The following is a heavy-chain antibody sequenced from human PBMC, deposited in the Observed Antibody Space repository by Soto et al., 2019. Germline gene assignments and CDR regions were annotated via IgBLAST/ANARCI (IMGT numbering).Heavy chain of an antibody. Sequence: QVQLVQSGAEVKKPGASVKVSCKASGYTFTSYGISWVRQAPGQGLEWMGWISAYNGNTNYAQKLQGRVTMTTDTSTSTDYLELRSLRSEDTAVYYCASDRRNIAAGGHDAFDIWGEGTMVTASS. CDR3: ASDRRNIAAGGHDAFDI. CDR1: GYTFTSYG. D-gene: IGHD6-13*01. CDR2: ISAYNGNT. V-gene: IGHV1-18*01. J-gene: IGHJ3*02.